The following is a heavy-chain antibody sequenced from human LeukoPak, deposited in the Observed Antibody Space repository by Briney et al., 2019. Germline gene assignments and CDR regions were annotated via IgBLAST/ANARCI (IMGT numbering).Heavy chain of an antibody. CDR3: ASLGGGLFPTTMRY. Sequence: SETLSLTCTVSGGSVSSSSYYWGWIRQPPGKGLEWIGSIYYSGSTYYNPSLKSRVTISVDTSKNQFSLKLSSVTAADTAVYYCASLGGGLFPTTMRYWGQGTLVTVSS. V-gene: IGHV4-39*07. CDR2: IYYSGST. D-gene: IGHD3-16*01. CDR1: GGSVSSSSYY. J-gene: IGHJ4*02.